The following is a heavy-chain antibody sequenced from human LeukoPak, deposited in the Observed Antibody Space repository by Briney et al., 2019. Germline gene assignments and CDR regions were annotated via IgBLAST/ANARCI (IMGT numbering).Heavy chain of an antibody. CDR3: ARVRYSYGLRNPYFDY. Sequence: SVKVSCKASGGTFSSYAISWVRQAPGQGLEWMGRIIPILGIANYAQKFQGRVTITTDESTSTAYMELSSLRSEDTAVYYCARVRYSYGLRNPYFDYWGQGTLVTVSS. CDR1: GGTFSSYA. D-gene: IGHD5-18*01. J-gene: IGHJ4*02. CDR2: IIPILGIA. V-gene: IGHV1-69*04.